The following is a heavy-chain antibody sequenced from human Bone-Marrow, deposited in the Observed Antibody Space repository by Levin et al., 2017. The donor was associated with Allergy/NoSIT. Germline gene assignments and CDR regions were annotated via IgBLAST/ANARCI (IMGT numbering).Heavy chain of an antibody. CDR1: GGSFSGYY. V-gene: IGHV4-34*01. D-gene: IGHD1-26*01. J-gene: IGHJ3*02. CDR2: INHSGST. CDR3: ARGFGSRSSIFRGRSRAFDS. Sequence: PSETLSLTCAVYGGSFSGYYWSWIRQPPGKGLEWIGEINHSGSTNYNPSLKSRVTISVDTSKNQFSLKLSSVTAADTAVYYCARGFGSRSSIFRGRSRAFDSWGQGTMVTVSS.